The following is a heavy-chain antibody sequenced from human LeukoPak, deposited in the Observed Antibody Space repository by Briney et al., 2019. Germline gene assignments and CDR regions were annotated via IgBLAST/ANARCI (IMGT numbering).Heavy chain of an antibody. CDR2: INPNIGDR. CDR3: ARSRMSDAFDI. V-gene: IGHV1-2*02. CDR1: GGTFSSYA. D-gene: IGHD2-2*01. J-gene: IGHJ3*02. Sequence: ASVKVSCKASGGTFSSYAISWVRQAPGQGLEWMGWINPNIGDRDYAQKFQGRVTMTRDTSISTAYMELSRLRSDDTALYYCARSRMSDAFDIRGQGTMVTVSS.